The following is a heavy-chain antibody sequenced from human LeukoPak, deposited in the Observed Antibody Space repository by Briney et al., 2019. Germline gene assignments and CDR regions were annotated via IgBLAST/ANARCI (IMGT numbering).Heavy chain of an antibody. J-gene: IGHJ4*02. CDR3: ARHVGIVGADGYIDY. Sequence: RGESLKISCKGSGYSFTSYWIGWVRQMPGKGLEWMGIIYPGDSDTRYSPSFQGQVTISADKSISTAYLQWSSLKASDTAMYYCARHVGIVGADGYIDYWGQGTLVTVSS. D-gene: IGHD1-26*01. CDR2: IYPGDSDT. V-gene: IGHV5-51*01. CDR1: GYSFTSYW.